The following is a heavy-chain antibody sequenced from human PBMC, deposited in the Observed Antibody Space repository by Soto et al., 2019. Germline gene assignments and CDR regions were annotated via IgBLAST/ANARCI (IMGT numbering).Heavy chain of an antibody. D-gene: IGHD2-15*01. CDR1: GGSISSGGYY. V-gene: IGHV4-31*11. J-gene: IGHJ6*02. CDR2: IYYSGST. Sequence: SETLSLTCAVSGGSISSGGYYWSWIRQHPGKGLEWIGYIYYSGSTYYNPSLKSRVTISVDTSKNQFSLKLSSVTAADTAVYYCASLCSGGSCYYYGMDVWGQGTTVTVSS. CDR3: ASLCSGGSCYYYGMDV.